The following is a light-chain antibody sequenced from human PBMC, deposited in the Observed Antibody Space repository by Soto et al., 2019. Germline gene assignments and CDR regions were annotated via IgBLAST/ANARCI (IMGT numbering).Light chain of an antibody. J-gene: IGKJ1*01. Sequence: IVLTQSPATLSLSPGERATLSCRASQSVGSYLAWYKQNPGQAPGLLIYDASKRSTGIPARFSGSGSGTDFTLTISSQEPEDFAVYYCQQRSNWWTFGQGTKVEIK. CDR2: DAS. V-gene: IGKV3-11*01. CDR1: QSVGSY. CDR3: QQRSNWWT.